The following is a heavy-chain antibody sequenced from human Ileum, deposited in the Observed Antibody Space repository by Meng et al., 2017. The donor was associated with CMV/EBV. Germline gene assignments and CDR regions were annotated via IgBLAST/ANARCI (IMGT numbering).Heavy chain of an antibody. J-gene: IGHJ4*02. CDR3: TTGRAH. V-gene: IGHV3-15*01. CDR1: GFTFTDAW. Sequence: EVQLVASGGGLIKAGGSLRLSCAASGFTFTDAWMSWVRQAPGKGLEWVGRIKAKADGGTTEYPAPVKGRFTISRDDSKNTLFLQMNSLKTEDTAVYYCTTGRAHWGQGTLVTVSS. CDR2: IKAKADGGTT.